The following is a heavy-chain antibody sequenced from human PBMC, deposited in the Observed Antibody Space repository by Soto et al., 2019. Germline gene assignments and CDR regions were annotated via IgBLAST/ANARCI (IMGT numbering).Heavy chain of an antibody. Sequence: PSETLSLTCTVSGGSISSGGYYWSWIRQHPGKGLEWIGYIYYSGSTYYNPSLKSRVTISVDTSKNQFSLKLSSVTAADTAVYHCARGSAGDYGPFDYWGQGTLVTVSS. CDR3: ARGSAGDYGPFDY. CDR1: GGSISSGGYY. CDR2: IYYSGST. V-gene: IGHV4-31*03. J-gene: IGHJ4*02. D-gene: IGHD4-17*01.